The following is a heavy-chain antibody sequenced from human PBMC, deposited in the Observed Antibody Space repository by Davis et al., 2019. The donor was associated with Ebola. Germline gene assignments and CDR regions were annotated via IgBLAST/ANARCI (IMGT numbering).Heavy chain of an antibody. CDR1: GFTFSSYA. J-gene: IGHJ6*04. CDR2: ISYDGSNK. D-gene: IGHD6-13*01. CDR3: ARDLVAAAGLPYYYYYGMDV. Sequence: WGSLRLSCAASGFTFSSYAMHCVRQAPGKGLEWVAVISYDGSNKYYADSVKGRFTISRDNSKNTLYLQMNSLRAEDTAVYYCARDLVAAAGLPYYYYYGMDVWGKGTTVTVSS. V-gene: IGHV3-30-3*01.